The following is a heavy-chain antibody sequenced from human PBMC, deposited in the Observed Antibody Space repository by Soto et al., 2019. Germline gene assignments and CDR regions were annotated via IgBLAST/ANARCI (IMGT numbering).Heavy chain of an antibody. CDR1: GFTFSSYS. V-gene: IGHV3-21*01. CDR3: ARVGATAPILDY. J-gene: IGHJ4*02. D-gene: IGHD1-26*01. Sequence: GGSLRLSCAASGFTFSSYSMNWVRQAPGKGLEWVSSISSSSSYIYYADSVKGRFTISRDNAKNSLYLQMNSLRAEDTAVYYCARVGATAPILDYWGQGTLVTVSS. CDR2: ISSSSSYI.